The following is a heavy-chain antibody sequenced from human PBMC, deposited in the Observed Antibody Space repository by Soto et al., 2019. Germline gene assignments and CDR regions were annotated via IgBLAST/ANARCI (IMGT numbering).Heavy chain of an antibody. CDR3: AFFNYGATSFFDA. V-gene: IGHV4-30-4*01. CDR1: GGSISSGAYY. Sequence: PSETLSLTCTVSGGSISSGAYYWSWVRQPPGKGLEWIGYIYYSGSTYYNPSLKSRVTISVDTSKNQFSLKLSSVTATDTAVYYCAFFNYGATSFFDALSQGSLLTVSS. CDR2: IYYSGST. J-gene: IGHJ4*02. D-gene: IGHD4-17*01.